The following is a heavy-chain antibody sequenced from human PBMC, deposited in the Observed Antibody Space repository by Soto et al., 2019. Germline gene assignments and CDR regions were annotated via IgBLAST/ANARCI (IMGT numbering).Heavy chain of an antibody. D-gene: IGHD2-2*02. CDR2: IIPILGIA. V-gene: IGHV1-69*02. J-gene: IGHJ4*02. CDR1: GGTFSSDT. Sequence: SVKVSCKASGGTFSSDTISCGRQAPGQGLEWMGRIIPILGIANNAQKFQGRVTITADKSTSTAYMELSSLRSEDTAVYYCAMEYCSSTSCYRDYWGQGTLVTVSS. CDR3: AMEYCSSTSCYRDY.